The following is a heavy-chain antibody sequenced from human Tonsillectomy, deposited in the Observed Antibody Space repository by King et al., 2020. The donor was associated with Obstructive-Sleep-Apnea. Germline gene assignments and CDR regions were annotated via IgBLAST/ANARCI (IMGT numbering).Heavy chain of an antibody. CDR3: ARGYDKRFHYYGMDV. V-gene: IGHV3-64*01. D-gene: IGHD1-14*01. J-gene: IGHJ6*02. CDR2: ISSNGGST. CDR1: GFTFRSYA. Sequence: VQLVESGGGLVQPGGSLRLSYAASGFTFRSYAMHWVRQAPGKGLEYVSAISSNGGSTYYANSVKGRFTISRDNSKNTLYLQMGSLRAEDMAVFFCARGYDKRFHYYGMDVWGQGTTVTVSS.